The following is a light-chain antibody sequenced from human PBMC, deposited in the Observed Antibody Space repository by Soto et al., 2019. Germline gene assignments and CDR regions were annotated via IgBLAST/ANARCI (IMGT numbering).Light chain of an antibody. CDR2: GAS. J-gene: IGKJ5*01. CDR3: KQYHSWPP. CDR1: QSVSTN. Sequence: EIVITPSPATLSVSPGERANLSCRASQSVSTNLAWYQQNPGQAPRLLISGASTRATAVPARFSRSGSGTEFTLTISRMQSEDFALYYCKQYHSWPPVGLGTRREI. V-gene: IGKV3-15*01.